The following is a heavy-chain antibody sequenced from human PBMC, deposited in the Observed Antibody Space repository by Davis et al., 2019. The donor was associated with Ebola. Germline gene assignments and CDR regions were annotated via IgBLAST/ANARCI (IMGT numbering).Heavy chain of an antibody. CDR2: ITGSGGSR. Sequence: GESLKISCAASGFTFSNYAMSWVRQAPGKGLEWVSSITGSGGSRYHADSVKGRFTISRDNSENTLHLQMNSLRAEDTAVYYCARHAYGDFWYFDLWGRGTRVTVSS. J-gene: IGHJ2*01. CDR1: GFTFSNYA. CDR3: ARHAYGDFWYFDL. D-gene: IGHD4-17*01. V-gene: IGHV3-23*01.